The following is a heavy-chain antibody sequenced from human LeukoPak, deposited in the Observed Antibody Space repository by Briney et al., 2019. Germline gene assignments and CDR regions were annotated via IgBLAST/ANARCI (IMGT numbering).Heavy chain of an antibody. CDR3: ARGPQGFCSTSSCYVGY. J-gene: IGHJ4*02. CDR1: GFSFSRYW. V-gene: IGHV3-7*01. CDR2: IKQDGSEK. Sequence: PGGSLRLSCAASGFSFSRYWMSWVRQAPGKGLEWVANIKQDGSEKYYVDSVKGRFTTFRDNAENSLDLQMNSLRVEDTAVYYCARGPQGFCSTSSCYVGYWGQGTLVTVSS. D-gene: IGHD2-2*01.